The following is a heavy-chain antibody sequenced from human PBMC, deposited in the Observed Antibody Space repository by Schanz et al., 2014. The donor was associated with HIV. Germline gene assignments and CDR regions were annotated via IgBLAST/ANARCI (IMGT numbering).Heavy chain of an antibody. CDR1: GFIFRNFW. Sequence: EVQLVESGGGLVQPGGSLRLSCAASGFIFRNFWMTWVRQVPGKGLEWVAHIKTDGSEQRYVDSVKGRFTISRDNAKNSVYLQMNSLRGEDTAVYYCAKSRGDSWPYGMDVWGQGTTVTVSS. V-gene: IGHV3-7*01. CDR2: IKTDGSEQ. J-gene: IGHJ6*02. CDR3: AKSRGDSWPYGMDV. D-gene: IGHD4-17*01.